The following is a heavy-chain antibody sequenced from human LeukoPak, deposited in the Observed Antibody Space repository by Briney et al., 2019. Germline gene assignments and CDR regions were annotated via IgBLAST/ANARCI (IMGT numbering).Heavy chain of an antibody. V-gene: IGHV3-53*01. CDR3: ARDLYYYDSSGYLR. J-gene: IGHJ4*02. CDR1: GFTVSSNY. Sequence: GSLRLSCAASGFTVSSNYMSWVRQAPGKGLEWVSVIYSGGNTYYADSVRGRFTIPRDNSKNTLYLQMNSLRAEDTAVYYCARDLYYYDSSGYLRWGQGTLVTVSS. CDR2: IYSGGNT. D-gene: IGHD3-22*01.